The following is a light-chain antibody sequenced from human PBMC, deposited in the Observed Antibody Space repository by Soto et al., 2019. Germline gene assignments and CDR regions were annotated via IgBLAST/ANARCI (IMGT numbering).Light chain of an antibody. V-gene: IGLV2-14*01. CDR3: SSYTSSSTQV. J-gene: IGLJ1*01. CDR2: DVS. Sequence: QSALTQPASVSGSPGQSITISCTGTSSDVGGYNYVSWYQQHPGKAPKLMIYDVSNRPSGLSNRLSGSKSGNTASLTISGLQAEDEADYYCSSYTSSSTQVFGTGTKLTVL. CDR1: SSDVGGYNY.